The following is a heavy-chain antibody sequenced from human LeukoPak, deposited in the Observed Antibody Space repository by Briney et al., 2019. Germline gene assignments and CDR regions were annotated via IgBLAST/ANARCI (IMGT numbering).Heavy chain of an antibody. CDR1: GGSISSGGYP. V-gene: IGHV4-30-2*01. J-gene: IGHJ4*02. Sequence: KTSETLSLTCAVSGGSISSGGYPWSWIRQPPGKGLEWIGYIYHSGSTYYNPSLKSRVTISVDRSKNQFSLKLSSVTAADTAVYYCARVDSSSLFDYWGQGTLVTVSS. CDR3: ARVDSSSLFDY. D-gene: IGHD6-6*01. CDR2: IYHSGST.